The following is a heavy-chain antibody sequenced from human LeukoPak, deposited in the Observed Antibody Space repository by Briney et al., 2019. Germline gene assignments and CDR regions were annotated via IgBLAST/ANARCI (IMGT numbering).Heavy chain of an antibody. CDR1: GGSISSGGYY. V-gene: IGHV4-31*03. CDR3: ASLLNSGYSSSWSYYFDY. CDR2: IYYSGST. J-gene: IGHJ4*02. D-gene: IGHD6-13*01. Sequence: PSQTLSLTCTVSGGSISSGGYYWSWIRQHPGKGLEWIGYIYYSGSTYYNPSLKSRVTISVDTSKKQFSLKLSSVTAADTAVYYCASLLNSGYSSSWSYYFDYWGQGTLVTVSS.